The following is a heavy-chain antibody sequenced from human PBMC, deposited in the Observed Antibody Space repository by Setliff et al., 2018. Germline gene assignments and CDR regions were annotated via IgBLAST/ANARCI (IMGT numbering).Heavy chain of an antibody. D-gene: IGHD3-10*01. CDR2: IHDSGNPT. Sequence: PGGSLRLSCAASGFTLSNYYMTWIRQAPGKGLEWISYIHDSGNPTYYADSVKGRFTVSRDNAKNSLYLQMNSLRAEDTAVYYCAKGSDRVLWFGTTDFDYWGQGTPVTVSS. CDR1: GFTLSNYY. J-gene: IGHJ4*02. CDR3: AKGSDRVLWFGTTDFDY. V-gene: IGHV3-11*04.